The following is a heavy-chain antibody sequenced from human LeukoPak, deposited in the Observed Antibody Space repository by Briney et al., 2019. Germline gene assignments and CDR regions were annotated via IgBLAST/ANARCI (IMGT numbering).Heavy chain of an antibody. J-gene: IGHJ4*02. CDR3: TRVPYYYGSGSNGY. D-gene: IGHD3-10*01. CDR1: GGTFISYA. Sequence: ASVKVSCKASGGTFISYAMSWVRQAPGQGLEWMGRIIPILGIANYAQKFQGRVTITADKSTSTAYMELSSLRSEDTAVYYCTRVPYYYGSGSNGYWGQGTLVTVSS. V-gene: IGHV1-69*04. CDR2: IIPILGIA.